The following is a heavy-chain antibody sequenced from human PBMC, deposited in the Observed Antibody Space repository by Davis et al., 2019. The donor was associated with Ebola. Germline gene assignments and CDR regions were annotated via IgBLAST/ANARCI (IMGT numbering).Heavy chain of an antibody. D-gene: IGHD6-13*01. Sequence: GSLRLSCTVSGGSISSYYWSWIRQPPGKGLEWFGYIYYSGSTNYNPSLKSRVTISVDTSKNQSSLKLSPVTAADTAVYYCARLREYVSSWYGTYNYYMDVWGKGTTVTVSS. CDR3: ARLREYVSSWYGTYNYYMDV. V-gene: IGHV4-59*08. CDR2: IYYSGST. J-gene: IGHJ6*03. CDR1: GGSISSYY.